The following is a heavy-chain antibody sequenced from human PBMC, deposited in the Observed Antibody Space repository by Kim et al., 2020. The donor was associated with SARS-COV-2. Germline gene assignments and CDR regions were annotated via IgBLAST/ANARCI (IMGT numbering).Heavy chain of an antibody. Sequence: GGSLRLFCVASGFAFSTYAMSWVRQAPGKGPEWVSGISASGSTSYYADSVRGRFTISRDNLQDRIHLQMNSLRVEDTAIYYCAKTFGFWDSGDQRYYYH. D-gene: IGHD6-19*01. CDR2: ISASGSTS. CDR1: GFAFSTYA. CDR3: AKTFGFWDSGDQRYYYH. J-gene: IGHJ6*03. V-gene: IGHV3-23*01.